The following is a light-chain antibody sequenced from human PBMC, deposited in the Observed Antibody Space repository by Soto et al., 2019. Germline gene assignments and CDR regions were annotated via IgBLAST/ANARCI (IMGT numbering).Light chain of an antibody. CDR1: QSVNSN. J-gene: IGKJ4*01. CDR2: GAS. V-gene: IGKV3-15*01. Sequence: EIAMSQSPATLSVSPGERATLSCRACQSVNSNLAWYQQKPGQAPRLLIYGASTRATGIPARFSGSGSGTEYDVTISSLQSEDFAIYYCQQYNNWLLTFGGWTKVELK. CDR3: QQYNNWLLT.